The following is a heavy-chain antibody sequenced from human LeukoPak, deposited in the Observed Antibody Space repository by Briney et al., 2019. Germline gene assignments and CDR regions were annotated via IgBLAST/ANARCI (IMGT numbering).Heavy chain of an antibody. CDR3: ARGGTTVTPGLLWFDP. CDR1: GGSISSYY. Sequence: SETLSLTCAVYGGSISSYYWSWIRQPPGKGLEWIGYIYYSGSTKYNPSLKSRVTISVDTSKNQFSLKLSSVTAADTAVYYCARGGTTVTPGLLWFDPWGQGTLVTVSS. D-gene: IGHD4-17*01. V-gene: IGHV4-59*01. J-gene: IGHJ5*02. CDR2: IYYSGST.